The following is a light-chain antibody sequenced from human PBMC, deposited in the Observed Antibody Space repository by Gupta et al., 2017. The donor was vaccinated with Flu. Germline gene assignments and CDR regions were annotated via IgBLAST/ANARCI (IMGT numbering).Light chain of an antibody. CDR2: DGS. V-gene: IGKV3-11*01. CDR3: QQRSALLT. Sequence: EIVLTQSPATLSLSPGDRATLSCRASQSVSSFLDWYQQKPGQAPRLIIYDGSKRATGITDRFSGSGDGKDFTLTSSRPESEDCAVYCGQQRSALLTFGGGTKVEIK. CDR1: QSVSSF. J-gene: IGKJ4*01.